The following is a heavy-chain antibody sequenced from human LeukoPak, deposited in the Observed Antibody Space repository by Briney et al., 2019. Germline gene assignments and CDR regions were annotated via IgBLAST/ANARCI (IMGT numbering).Heavy chain of an antibody. V-gene: IGHV4-59*08. CDR2: IYYTGST. J-gene: IGHJ4*02. CDR3: ARHRLLLGATTVGFDY. Sequence: SETLSLTCTVSGGSIGGYYWSWIRQPPGKGLEWIGYIYYTGSTNYNPSLKSRVTISLDTSSNQFSLKLSSVTAADTAVYYCARHRLLLGATTVGFDYWGQGTLVTVSS. D-gene: IGHD1-26*01. CDR1: GGSIGGYY.